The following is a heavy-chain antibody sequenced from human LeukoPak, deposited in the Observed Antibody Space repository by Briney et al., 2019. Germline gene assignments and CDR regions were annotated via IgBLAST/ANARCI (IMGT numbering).Heavy chain of an antibody. Sequence: PGGSLRLSCAASGFTVSSNYMSWVRQAPGKGLEWVSAISGSGGSTYYADSVTGRFTISRDNSKNTLYLQMSSLRAEDTAVYYCAKDSQRCFDNWGQGTLVTVSS. CDR3: AKDSQRCFDN. CDR2: ISGSGGST. CDR1: GFTVSSNY. J-gene: IGHJ4*02. D-gene: IGHD4-17*01. V-gene: IGHV3-23*01.